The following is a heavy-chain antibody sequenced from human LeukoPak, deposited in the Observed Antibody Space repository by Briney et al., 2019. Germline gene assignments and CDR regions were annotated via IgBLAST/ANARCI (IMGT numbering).Heavy chain of an antibody. D-gene: IGHD3-10*01. CDR3: AREGSYYYGSGQFDP. V-gene: IGHV1-3*01. CDR1: GYTFTKYA. Sequence: ASVKVSCKASGYTFTKYAMHWVRQAPGQRLEWMGRINAGNGNTKYSQKFQGRVTITRDTSAGTAYMELSSLRSEDTAVYYCAREGSYYYGSGQFDPWGQGTLVTVSS. CDR2: INAGNGNT. J-gene: IGHJ5*02.